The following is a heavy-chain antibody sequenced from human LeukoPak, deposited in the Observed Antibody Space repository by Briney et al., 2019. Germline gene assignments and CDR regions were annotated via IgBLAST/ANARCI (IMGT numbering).Heavy chain of an antibody. Sequence: PGGSLRLSCAASGFTFSSYWMHWVRQTPGKGLVWVSRINSDGIGTDYSDSVKGRLTISRDNAKSTLYLQVNSLRVEDTAVYYCARADAAMARAFDIWGQGTMVTVSS. CDR2: INSDGIGT. CDR3: ARADAAMARAFDI. D-gene: IGHD6-13*01. CDR1: GFTFSSYW. J-gene: IGHJ3*02. V-gene: IGHV3-74*01.